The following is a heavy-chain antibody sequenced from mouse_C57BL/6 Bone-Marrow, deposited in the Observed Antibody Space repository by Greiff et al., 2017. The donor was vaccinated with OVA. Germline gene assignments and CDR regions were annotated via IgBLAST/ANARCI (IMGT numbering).Heavy chain of an antibody. CDR2: IYPRSGNT. CDR1: GYTFTSYG. J-gene: IGHJ2*01. V-gene: IGHV1-81*01. CDR3: ARGWYHEDYFDY. Sequence: QVQLKEYGAELARPGASVKLSCKASGYTFTSYGISWVKQRTGQGLEWIGEIYPRSGNTYYNEKFKGKATLTADKSSSTAYMELRSLTSEDSAVYFCARGWYHEDYFDYWGQGTTLTVSS. D-gene: IGHD1-1*02.